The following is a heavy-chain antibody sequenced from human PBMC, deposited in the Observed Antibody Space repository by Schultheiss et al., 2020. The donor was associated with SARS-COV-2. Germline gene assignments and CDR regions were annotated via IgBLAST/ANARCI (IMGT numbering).Heavy chain of an antibody. CDR2: ISGSGGST. CDR1: GFTFSSYA. CDR3: ARDPGYCSSTSCYGLDY. D-gene: IGHD2-2*01. V-gene: IGHV3-23*01. J-gene: IGHJ4*02. Sequence: GGSLRLSCAASGFTFSSYAMHWVRQAPGKGLEWVSAISGSGGSTYYADSVKGRFTISRDNSKNTLYLQMNSLRAEDTAVYYCARDPGYCSSTSCYGLDYWGQGTLVTVSS.